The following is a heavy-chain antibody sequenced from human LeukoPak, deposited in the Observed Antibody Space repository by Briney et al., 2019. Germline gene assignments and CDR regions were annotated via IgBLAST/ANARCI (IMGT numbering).Heavy chain of an antibody. D-gene: IGHD6-19*01. CDR2: INHSGST. CDR3: ARGLAVADPYFDY. CDR1: GGSFSGYY. J-gene: IGHJ4*02. V-gene: IGHV4-34*01. Sequence: PSETLSLTCAVYGGSFSGYYWSWIRQPPGKGLEWIGEINHSGSTNYNPSLKSRVTISVDTSKNQFSLKLSSVTAADTAVYYCARGLAVADPYFDYWGQGTLVTVSS.